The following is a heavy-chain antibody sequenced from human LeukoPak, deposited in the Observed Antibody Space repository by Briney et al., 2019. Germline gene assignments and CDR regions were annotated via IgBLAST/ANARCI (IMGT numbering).Heavy chain of an antibody. Sequence: GGSLRLSCAASGFTFSNAWMSWVRQAPGKGLEWVGRIKSRTDGGTTDYAAPVKGRFTISRDNSKNTLYLQMNSLRAEDTAVYYCARGHGGSGWYGDSYYMDVWGKGTTVTVSS. V-gene: IGHV3-15*01. CDR1: GFTFSNAW. J-gene: IGHJ6*03. CDR3: ARGHGGSGWYGDSYYMDV. D-gene: IGHD6-19*01. CDR2: IKSRTDGGTT.